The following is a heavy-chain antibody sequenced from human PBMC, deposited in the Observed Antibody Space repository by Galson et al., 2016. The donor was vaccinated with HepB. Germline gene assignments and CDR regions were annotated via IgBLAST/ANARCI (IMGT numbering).Heavy chain of an antibody. Sequence: SLRLSCAVSGLNFSTFGMHWVRQAPGKGLEWVAVIWHDGTNRYYSDSVKGRFTISRDNSNNTLYLQMNSLRVDDTATYYGARVFRPETLDLWGQGTLVTVSS. CDR3: ARVFRPETLDL. J-gene: IGHJ5*02. CDR1: GLNFSTFG. D-gene: IGHD4-23*01. CDR2: IWHDGTNR. V-gene: IGHV3-33*01.